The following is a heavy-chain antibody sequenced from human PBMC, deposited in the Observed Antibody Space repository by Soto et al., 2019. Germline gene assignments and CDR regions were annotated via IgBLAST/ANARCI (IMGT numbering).Heavy chain of an antibody. J-gene: IGHJ4*02. CDR2: ISYGGGTT. Sequence: GSLRLSCAASGFTFDDYGMSWVRQAPGKGLEWVSAISYGGGTTYYADSVKGRFTISRDNSKNTLYLQMNSLRAEDTAVYYCAKNPGYYYDSTGYHFDYWGQGTLVTVSS. CDR3: AKNPGYYYDSTGYHFDY. D-gene: IGHD3-22*01. CDR1: GFTFDDYG. V-gene: IGHV3-23*01.